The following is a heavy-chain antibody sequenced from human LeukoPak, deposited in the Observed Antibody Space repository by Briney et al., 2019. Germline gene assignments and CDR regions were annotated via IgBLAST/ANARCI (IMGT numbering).Heavy chain of an antibody. Sequence: SAPTLVNPRDTPTLTFTGSGYSLSNTRLPVTWIRQPPGKAQDWLAHIFPTGEKCYITSLKTRLTISIDTSKSPVTVAVTTLYSVDTATYFCARIDGYSALDSWGQGTLVTVSS. CDR1: GYSLSNTRLP. CDR3: ARIDGYSALDS. V-gene: IGHV2-26*01. CDR2: IFPTGEK. J-gene: IGHJ4*02. D-gene: IGHD5-24*01.